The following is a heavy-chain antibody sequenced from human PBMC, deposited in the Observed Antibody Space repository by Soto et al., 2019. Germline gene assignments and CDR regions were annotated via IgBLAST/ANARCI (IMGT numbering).Heavy chain of an antibody. V-gene: IGHV4-59*08. J-gene: IGHJ4*02. Sequence: LTCTPRSESPRSWYRIWIRQPPGKGLEWIGYIYYSGSTNYNPSLKSRVTISVDTSKNQFSLKLNSMTAADTAVYYCARHNYGSGSTYFDYWGQGTLVTVSS. D-gene: IGHD3-10*01. CDR1: SESPRSWY. CDR3: ARHNYGSGSTYFDY. CDR2: IYYSGST.